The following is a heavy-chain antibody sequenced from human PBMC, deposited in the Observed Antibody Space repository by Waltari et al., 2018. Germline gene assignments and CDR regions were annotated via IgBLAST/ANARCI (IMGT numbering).Heavy chain of an antibody. CDR3: ARDAGGEYCSGGSCYSYWYFDL. CDR1: GYTFTGYY. J-gene: IGHJ2*01. D-gene: IGHD2-15*01. CDR2: INPNSGGT. Sequence: QVQLVQSGAEVKKPGASVKVSCKASGYTFTGYYMHWVRQAPGQGREWMGWINPNSGGTNYAQKVQGWVTMTRDTSISTAYMELSRLRSDDTAVYYCARDAGGEYCSGGSCYSYWYFDLWGRGTLVTVSS. V-gene: IGHV1-2*04.